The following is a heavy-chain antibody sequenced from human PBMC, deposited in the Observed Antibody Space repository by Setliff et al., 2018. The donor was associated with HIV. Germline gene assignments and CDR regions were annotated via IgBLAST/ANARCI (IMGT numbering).Heavy chain of an antibody. J-gene: IGHJ5*02. CDR3: ARAPNSPYYSNVWYADH. D-gene: IGHD3-22*01. CDR1: GYSFTTYW. CDR2: LYPGGSDT. Sequence: GESLKISCKTSGYSFTTYWIGWVRQMPGKGLEWMAILYPGGSDTRYSPSFQSQVTVSADKSIGTAYLQWNSLKASDTALYFCARAPNSPYYSNVWYADHWGQGTLVTVSS. V-gene: IGHV5-51*01.